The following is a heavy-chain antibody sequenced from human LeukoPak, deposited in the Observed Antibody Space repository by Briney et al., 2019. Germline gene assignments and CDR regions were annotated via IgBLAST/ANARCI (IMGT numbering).Heavy chain of an antibody. Sequence: GGSLRLSCAASGFTFRSYAIYWVRQAPGKGLEWVSGISGSGGDTYFADSVKDRFTISRDNSKNTVFLQMDRLRAEDTAVYYCAKTTAGYSSGRYPGWPVDYWGQGTLVAVSS. J-gene: IGHJ4*02. D-gene: IGHD6-19*01. CDR2: ISGSGGDT. V-gene: IGHV3-23*01. CDR1: GFTFRSYA. CDR3: AKTTAGYSSGRYPGWPVDY.